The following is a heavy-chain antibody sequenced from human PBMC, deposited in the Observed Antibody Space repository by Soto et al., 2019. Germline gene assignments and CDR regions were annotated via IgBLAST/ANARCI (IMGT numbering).Heavy chain of an antibody. D-gene: IGHD2-8*01. CDR2: ISAYNGNT. CDR1: GCTFTSYG. CDR3: ARGQEYCTNGVCYPDAFDI. V-gene: IGHV1-18*01. J-gene: IGHJ3*02. Sequence: ASVKVSCKASGCTFTSYGISWVRQAPGQGLEWMGWISAYNGNTNYAQKLQGRVTMTTDTSTSTAYMELRSLRSDDTAVYYCARGQEYCTNGVCYPDAFDIWGQGTMVTVSS.